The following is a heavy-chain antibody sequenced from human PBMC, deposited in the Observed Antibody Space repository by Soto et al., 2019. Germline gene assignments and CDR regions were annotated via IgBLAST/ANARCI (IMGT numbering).Heavy chain of an antibody. Sequence: GGSLRLSCAASGFTFNIYSRNWVRQAPGKGLEWVSSISSRSSNIDYADSVKGRFTISRDNANNPLYLQMNNLSADDTAVYYCARDTKMLAPLIYMDHWGRGTLVTVSS. V-gene: IGHV3-21*01. CDR3: ARDTKMLAPLIYMDH. J-gene: IGHJ4*02. CDR1: GFTFNIYS. CDR2: ISSRSSNI. D-gene: IGHD3-22*01.